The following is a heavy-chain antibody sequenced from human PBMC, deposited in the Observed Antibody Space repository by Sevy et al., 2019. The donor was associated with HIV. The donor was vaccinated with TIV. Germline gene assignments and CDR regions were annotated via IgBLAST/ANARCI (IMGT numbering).Heavy chain of an antibody. V-gene: IGHV3-11*01. CDR2: ISSSGSGSTI. D-gene: IGHD1-26*01. CDR1: GFTCSDYY. CDR3: ARVELATTQYNRYYYMDV. Sequence: GGSLRLSCAASGFTCSDYYMSWIRQAPGKGLEWDSYISSSGSGSTIYYADSVEGRFTISRDNAKNTLYLEMNSLSAEDTAVYYCARVELATTQYNRYYYMDVWGKGTTVTVSS. J-gene: IGHJ6*03.